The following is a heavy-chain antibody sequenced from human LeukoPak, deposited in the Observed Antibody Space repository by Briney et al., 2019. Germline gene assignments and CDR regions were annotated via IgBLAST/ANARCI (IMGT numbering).Heavy chain of an antibody. V-gene: IGHV3-66*01. D-gene: IGHD1-26*01. CDR2: IYSGGST. Sequence: GGSLRLSCAASGFTVSSNYMSWVRQAPGKGLEWVSVIYSGGSTYYADSVKGRFTISRDNSKNTLYLQMNSLRAEDTAVYYCAREGRSSGSYTYRGQGTLVTLSS. J-gene: IGHJ4*02. CDR3: AREGRSSGSYTY. CDR1: GFTVSSNY.